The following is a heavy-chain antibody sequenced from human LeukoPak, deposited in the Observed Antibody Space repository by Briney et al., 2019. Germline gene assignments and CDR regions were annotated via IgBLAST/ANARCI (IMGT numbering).Heavy chain of an antibody. CDR1: GGSISSYY. V-gene: IGHV4-59*13. CDR3: ARGPPYGSRSDYFDY. D-gene: IGHD3-10*01. CDR2: IYSSGTT. J-gene: IGHJ4*02. Sequence: SETLSLTCIVSGGSISSYYWSWIRQPPGKGLEWIGNIYSSGTTNYNPSLKSRVTISMDTSKNQFSLKLSSVTAADTAVYYCARGPPYGSRSDYFDYWGQGTLVTVSS.